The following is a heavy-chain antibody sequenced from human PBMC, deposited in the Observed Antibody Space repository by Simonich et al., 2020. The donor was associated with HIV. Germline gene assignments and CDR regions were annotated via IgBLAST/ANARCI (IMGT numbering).Heavy chain of an antibody. CDR2: IKQEGVEK. Sequence: GQQVESGGAVVKPGRSLRRACAASGFTFRSFGMSWGRQSPGKGSGGRANIKQEGVEKNYVDSVKGRFTISRDNAKNSLYLQINSLRAEDTAVYYCTAVYYYGPGTGAIEYFQHWGQGTLVTVSS. D-gene: IGHD3-10*01. J-gene: IGHJ1*01. CDR1: GFTFRSFG. CDR3: TAVYYYGPGTGAIEYFQH. V-gene: IGHV3-7*01.